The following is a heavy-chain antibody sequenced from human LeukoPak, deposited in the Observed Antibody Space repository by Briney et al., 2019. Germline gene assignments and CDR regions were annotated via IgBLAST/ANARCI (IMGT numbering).Heavy chain of an antibody. D-gene: IGHD6-19*01. CDR1: GFTFSNYA. Sequence: GGSLRLSCAASGFTFSNYAMSWVRQAPGKGLEWVSAITGSSGSTYYADSVGGRFTISRDNSKNTLYLQMNSLRAEDTAVYYCAKKRSSGPGDFDLWGRGTLVTVSS. CDR2: ITGSSGST. CDR3: AKKRSSGPGDFDL. V-gene: IGHV3-23*01. J-gene: IGHJ2*01.